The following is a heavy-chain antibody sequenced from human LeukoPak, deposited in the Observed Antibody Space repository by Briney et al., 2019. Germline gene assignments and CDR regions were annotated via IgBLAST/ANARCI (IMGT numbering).Heavy chain of an antibody. J-gene: IGHJ4*02. CDR1: GYTFTGYY. D-gene: IGHD3-22*01. V-gene: IGHV1-18*04. CDR2: ISAYNGNT. Sequence: ASVKVSCKASGYTFTGYYMHWVRQAPGQGLEWMGWISAYNGNTNYAQKLQGRVTMTTDTSTSTAYMELRSLRSDDTAVYYCARGPGGSTMRSLHYWGQGTLVTVSS. CDR3: ARGPGGSTMRSLHY.